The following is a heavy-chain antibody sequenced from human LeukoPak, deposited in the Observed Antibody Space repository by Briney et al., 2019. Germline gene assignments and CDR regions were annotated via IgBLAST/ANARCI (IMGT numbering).Heavy chain of an antibody. D-gene: IGHD6-19*01. J-gene: IGHJ4*02. CDR3: ARKKAVAGLFDY. CDR1: GDSVSSNSAA. CDR2: TYYRSKWYN. V-gene: IGHV6-1*01. Sequence: SQTLSLTCAISGDSVSSNSAAWNWIRQSPPRGLEWLGRTYYRSKWYNDYAESVKSRITINADTSKNRISLQLNSVTPEDTAVYYCARKKAVAGLFDYWGQGTLVTVSS.